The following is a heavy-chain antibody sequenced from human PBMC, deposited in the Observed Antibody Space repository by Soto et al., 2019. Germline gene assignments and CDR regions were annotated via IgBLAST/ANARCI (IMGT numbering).Heavy chain of an antibody. D-gene: IGHD2-2*01. J-gene: IGHJ4*02. Sequence: KPSETLSLTCTVSGGSIINYYWSWIRQPPGKGLEWIEYVSYTGSTNYNPSLKSRVTLSVDTSKNQFSLKLNSVTAADTAVYHCAREPPSSRILDYWGRGTLVTVSS. CDR2: VSYTGST. V-gene: IGHV4-59*01. CDR3: AREPPSSRILDY. CDR1: GGSIINYY.